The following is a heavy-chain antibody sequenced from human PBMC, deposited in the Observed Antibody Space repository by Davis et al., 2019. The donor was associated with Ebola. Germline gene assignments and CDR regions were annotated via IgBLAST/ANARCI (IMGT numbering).Heavy chain of an antibody. Sequence: AASVKVSCKASGYTFTSYAMHWVRQAPGQRLEWMGWINAGNGNTKYSQKFQGRVTITRDTSASTAYMELSSLRSEDTAVYYCARGPGSGYNSGWYVYWGQGTLVTVSP. J-gene: IGHJ4*02. CDR3: ARGPGSGYNSGWYVY. CDR1: GYTFTSYA. CDR2: INAGNGNT. D-gene: IGHD6-19*01. V-gene: IGHV1-3*01.